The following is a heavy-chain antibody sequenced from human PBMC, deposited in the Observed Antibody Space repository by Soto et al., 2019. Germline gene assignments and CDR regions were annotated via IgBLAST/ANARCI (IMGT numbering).Heavy chain of an antibody. CDR3: ARGDYDILTGYIEYFDY. J-gene: IGHJ4*02. CDR2: ISYDGSNK. CDR1: GLTSNSYT. V-gene: IGHV3-30-3*01. D-gene: IGHD3-9*01. Sequence: SGLTSNSYTMNWVRQAPGKGLEWVAVISYDGSNKYYADSVKGRFTISRDNSKSTLYLQMNSLRAEDTAVYYCARGDYDILTGYIEYFDYWGQGTLVTVSS.